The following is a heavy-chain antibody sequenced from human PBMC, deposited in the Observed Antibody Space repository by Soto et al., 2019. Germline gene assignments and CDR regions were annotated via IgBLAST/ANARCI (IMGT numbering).Heavy chain of an antibody. J-gene: IGHJ3*02. CDR1: GGSFGTSY. Sequence: QVHLQQWGAGLLKPSETLSLTCGVYGGSFGTSYWAWIRQSPEKGLEWNGEINHNGDSNYNPCLKMRVTISLDMSENQFSLKLTPVAAADTAVYYCARVTRFPDAFDIWGQGTPVIVSS. CDR2: INHNGDS. V-gene: IGHV4-34*01. CDR3: ARVTRFPDAFDI.